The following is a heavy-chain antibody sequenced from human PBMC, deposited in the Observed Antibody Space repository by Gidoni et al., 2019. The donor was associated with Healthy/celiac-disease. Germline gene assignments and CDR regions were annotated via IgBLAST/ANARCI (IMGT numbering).Heavy chain of an antibody. D-gene: IGHD3-22*01. CDR2: IYSGGST. V-gene: IGHV3-53*02. CDR1: GFTVSSNY. J-gene: IGHJ4*02. CDR3: AREYYYDSSGYYSYFDY. Sequence: EVQLVETGGGLIQPGGSLRLSCAASGFTVSSNYMSWVSQAPGKGLEWVSVIYSGGSTYYADSVKGRFTISRDNSKNTLYLQMNSLRAEDTAVYYCAREYYYDSSGYYSYFDYWGQGTLVTVSS.